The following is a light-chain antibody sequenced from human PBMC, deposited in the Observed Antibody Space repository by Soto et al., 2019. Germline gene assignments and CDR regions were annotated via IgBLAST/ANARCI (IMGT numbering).Light chain of an antibody. CDR3: QQANSYPLT. CDR1: QGINNY. CDR2: DTS. V-gene: IGKV1-9*01. Sequence: DIQLTQSPSFLSASVGDRVTITCRASQGINNYLAWYQQKPGKAPNLLIYDTSTLQRGVPSRFRGSGSGTEFTLTISSLQHEDFPAYYCQQANSYPLTFGGGTKVDIK. J-gene: IGKJ4*01.